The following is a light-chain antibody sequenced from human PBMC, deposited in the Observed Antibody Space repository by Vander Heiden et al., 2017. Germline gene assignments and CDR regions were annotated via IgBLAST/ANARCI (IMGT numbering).Light chain of an antibody. V-gene: IGLV2-23*02. CDR2: EVT. J-gene: IGLJ2*01. CDR1: SRNSGSYKF. Sequence: QSGLTQPASVSGSLGQSITISCTGTSRNSGSYKFVSWYQRHPGTAPRLIIFEVTKRPSGFSNRFSGSKSGNTASLTISGLQAEDEADYFCCSYAGSGTVVFGGGTKTTVL. CDR3: CSYAGSGTVV.